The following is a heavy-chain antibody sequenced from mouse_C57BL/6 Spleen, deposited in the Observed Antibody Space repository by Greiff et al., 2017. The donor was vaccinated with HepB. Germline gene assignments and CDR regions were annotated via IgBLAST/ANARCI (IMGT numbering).Heavy chain of an antibody. D-gene: IGHD1-1*01. CDR3: TRGALYGGYFDY. Sequence: EVKLMESGEGLVKPGGSLKLSCAASGFTFSSDAMSWVRQTPEKRLEWVAYISSGGDYIYYADTVKGRFTISRDNARNTLYLQMSSLKSEDTAMYYCTRGALYGGYFDYWGQGTTLTVSS. V-gene: IGHV5-9-1*02. CDR2: ISSGGDYI. CDR1: GFTFSSDA. J-gene: IGHJ2*01.